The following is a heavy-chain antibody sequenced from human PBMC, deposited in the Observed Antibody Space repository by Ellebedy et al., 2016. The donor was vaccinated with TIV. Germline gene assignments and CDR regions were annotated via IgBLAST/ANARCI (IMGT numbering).Heavy chain of an antibody. V-gene: IGHV4-31*01. Sequence: PSETLSLTCTVSGGSISSGGYYWSWIRQHPGKGLEWIGNIYYSGSTYYNPSLKSLVSMSIDTSKNQFSLNLKSVTAADTTVYYCPREIGENWFDPWGQGTLVTVSS. D-gene: IGHD3-10*01. CDR2: IYYSGST. CDR1: GGSISSGGYY. J-gene: IGHJ5*02. CDR3: PREIGENWFDP.